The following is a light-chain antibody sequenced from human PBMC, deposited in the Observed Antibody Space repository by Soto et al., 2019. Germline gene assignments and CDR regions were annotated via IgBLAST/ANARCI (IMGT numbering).Light chain of an antibody. Sequence: QSALTQPRSVSGSPGQSVTISCTGTSSDVGGYNYVSWYQQHPGKAPKLLIHSDDQRPSGVPDRFSGSKYGTSASLAISGLQSEDEADYYCAAWDDSLNGCVFATGTKVTVL. CDR2: SDD. V-gene: IGLV2-11*01. J-gene: IGLJ1*01. CDR3: AAWDDSLNGCV. CDR1: SSDVGGYNY.